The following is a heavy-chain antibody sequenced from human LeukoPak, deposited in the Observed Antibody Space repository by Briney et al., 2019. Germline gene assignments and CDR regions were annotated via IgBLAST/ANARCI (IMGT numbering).Heavy chain of an antibody. Sequence: SQTLSLTCAISGDSVSSNTAAWNWIRQSPSRGLEWLGRTFYRSKWYNDYAVSVKGRITINPDTSKNQFSLQLNSVTPDDTAIYYCARYSHDVPPSWGQGTQVTVSS. CDR3: ARYSHDVPPS. V-gene: IGHV6-1*01. J-gene: IGHJ4*02. CDR1: GDSVSSNTAA. CDR2: TFYRSKWYN. D-gene: IGHD5-18*01.